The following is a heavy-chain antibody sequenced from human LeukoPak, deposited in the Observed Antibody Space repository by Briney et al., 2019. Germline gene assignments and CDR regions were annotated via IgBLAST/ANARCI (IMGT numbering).Heavy chain of an antibody. CDR3: AGREYYYDSSGYLDY. J-gene: IGHJ4*02. Sequence: SETLSLTCTVSGGSISSYYWSWIRQPPGKGLEWIGYIYYSGSTNYNPSLKSRVTISVDTSKNQFSLKLSSVTAADTAVYYCAGREYYYDSSGYLDYWGQGTLVTVSS. D-gene: IGHD3-22*01. CDR2: IYYSGST. CDR1: GGSISSYY. V-gene: IGHV4-59*08.